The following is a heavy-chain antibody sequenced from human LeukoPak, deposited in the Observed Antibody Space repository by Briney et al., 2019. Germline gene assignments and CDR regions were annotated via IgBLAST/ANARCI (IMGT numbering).Heavy chain of an antibody. Sequence: SVKVSCKASGGTFSSYAISWVRQAPGQGLEWMGRIIPILGIANYAQKFQGRVTITADKSTSTAYMELSSLRSEDTAVYYCASIAVAGTDFDCWGQGTLVTVSS. D-gene: IGHD6-19*01. CDR1: GGTFSSYA. J-gene: IGHJ4*02. CDR2: IIPILGIA. CDR3: ASIAVAGTDFDC. V-gene: IGHV1-69*04.